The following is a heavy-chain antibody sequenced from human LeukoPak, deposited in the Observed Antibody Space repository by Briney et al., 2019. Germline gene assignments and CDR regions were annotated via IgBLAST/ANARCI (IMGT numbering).Heavy chain of an antibody. V-gene: IGHV3-23*01. CDR1: GFTFSSYA. Sequence: AGGSLRLSCAASGFTFSSYAMSWVRQAPGKGLEWASAISGSGGGTYYADSVKGRFTISRDNSKNTLYLQMNSLRAEDTAVYYCAKDPFLYCSSTTCYNWFDPWGQGTLVTVSS. J-gene: IGHJ5*02. D-gene: IGHD2-2*01. CDR3: AKDPFLYCSSTTCYNWFDP. CDR2: ISGSGGGT.